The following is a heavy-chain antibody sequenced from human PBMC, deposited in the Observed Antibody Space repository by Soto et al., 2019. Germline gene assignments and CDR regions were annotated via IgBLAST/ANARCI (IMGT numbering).Heavy chain of an antibody. V-gene: IGHV5-10-1*01. J-gene: IGHJ6*02. CDR2: IDPSDSYT. CDR3: ERHPAAGYYYYGMDV. D-gene: IGHD6-13*01. CDR1: GYSFTSYW. Sequence: PGESLKISCKGSGYSFTSYWISWVRQMPGKGLEWMGRIDPSDSYTNYSPSFQGHVTISADKSISTAYLQWSSLKASDTAMYYCERHPAAGYYYYGMDVWGQGTTVNVSS.